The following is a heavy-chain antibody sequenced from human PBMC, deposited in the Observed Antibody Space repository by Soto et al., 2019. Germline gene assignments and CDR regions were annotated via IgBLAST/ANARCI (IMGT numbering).Heavy chain of an antibody. CDR2: ISTDGSST. Sequence: EVQLVESGGGLVQPGGSLRLSCAATGFTFSTYWMHWVRQGPGKGLVWVSRISTDGSSTTYADSVKGRFTISRDNAKNTLCLQMNSLRAADTAVYYCARASGSNHPFDYWGQGSLVTVSS. CDR1: GFTFSTYW. J-gene: IGHJ4*02. V-gene: IGHV3-74*01. D-gene: IGHD2-2*01. CDR3: ARASGSNHPFDY.